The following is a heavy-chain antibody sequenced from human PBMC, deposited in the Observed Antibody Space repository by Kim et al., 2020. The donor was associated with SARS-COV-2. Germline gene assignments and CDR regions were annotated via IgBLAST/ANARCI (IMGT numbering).Heavy chain of an antibody. Sequence: ASVKVSCKASGYTFTSYYINWVRQAPGQGLEWMGLISPNIGNTNYAQKLQGRVTMTKDTSTSTAYMELRSLRSDDTAVYYFARMWTGELLNYYNSMDVWG. CDR1: GYTFTSYY. CDR2: ISPNIGNT. CDR3: ARMWTGELLNYYNSMDV. J-gene: IGHJ6*02. D-gene: IGHD3-10*01. V-gene: IGHV1-18*04.